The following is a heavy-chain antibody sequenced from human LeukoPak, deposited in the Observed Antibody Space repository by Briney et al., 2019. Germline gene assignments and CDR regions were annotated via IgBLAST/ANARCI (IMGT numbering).Heavy chain of an antibody. D-gene: IGHD3-22*01. Sequence: GGSLRLSCAASGFTFSSYWMHWVRQAPGKGLVWVSRINSDGSSTSYADSVKGRFTISKDNAKNTLYLQMNSLRAEDTAVYYCARAEYYYDSSGYVHFDYWGQGTLVTVSS. J-gene: IGHJ4*02. CDR2: INSDGSST. CDR3: ARAEYYYDSSGYVHFDY. V-gene: IGHV3-74*01. CDR1: GFTFSSYW.